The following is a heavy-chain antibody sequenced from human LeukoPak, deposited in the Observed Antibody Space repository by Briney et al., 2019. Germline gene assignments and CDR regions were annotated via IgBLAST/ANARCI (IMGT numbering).Heavy chain of an antibody. D-gene: IGHD3-10*01. CDR2: ISNSGGST. J-gene: IGHJ4*02. CDR1: GXTFSSYA. V-gene: IGHV3-23*01. Sequence: GGSLRLSCAASGXTFSSYAVSWVRQAPGKGLEWVSVISNSGGSTFYADSVKGRFTISRDNSKNTLYLQMNSLRAEDTAVYYCAKRASGSGTSLYYFDYWGQGTLVTVSS. CDR3: AKRASGSGTSLYYFDY.